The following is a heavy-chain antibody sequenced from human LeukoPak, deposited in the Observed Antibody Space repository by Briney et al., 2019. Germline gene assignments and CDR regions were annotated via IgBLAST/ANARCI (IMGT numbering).Heavy chain of an antibody. CDR2: ISYDGSNK. Sequence: PGRSLRLSCAASGFTFSSYAMHWVRQAPGKGLEWVAVISYDGSNKYYADSVKGRFTISRDNSKNTLYLQMSSLRAEDTAVYYCVKVSSGSYSYYFDYWGQGTLVTVSS. CDR3: VKVSSGSYSYYFDY. J-gene: IGHJ4*02. V-gene: IGHV3-30*14. D-gene: IGHD1-26*01. CDR1: GFTFSSYA.